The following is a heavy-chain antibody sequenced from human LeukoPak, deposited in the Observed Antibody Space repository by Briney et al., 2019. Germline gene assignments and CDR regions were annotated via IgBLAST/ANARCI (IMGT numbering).Heavy chain of an antibody. CDR2: INPNSGGT. CDR1: GYTFTGYY. CDR3: ARDPELTGDAFDI. V-gene: IGHV1-2*02. J-gene: IGHJ3*02. Sequence: ASVKVSCKASGYTFTGYYMHWVRQAPGQGLEWMGWINPNSGGTNYAQKFQGRVTMTRDTSISTAYMELSRLRSDDTAVYYCARDPELTGDAFDIWGQGTMVTVSS. D-gene: IGHD7-27*01.